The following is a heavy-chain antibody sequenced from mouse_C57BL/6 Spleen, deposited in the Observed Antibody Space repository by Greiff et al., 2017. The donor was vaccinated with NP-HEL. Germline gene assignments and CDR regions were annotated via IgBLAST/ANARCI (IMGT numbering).Heavy chain of an antibody. V-gene: IGHV7-3*01. J-gene: IGHJ3*01. CDR2: IRNKANGYTT. CDR1: GFTFTDYY. Sequence: EVMLVESGGGLVQPGGSLSLSCAASGFTFTDYYMSWVRQPPGKALEWLGFIRNKANGYTTVYSASVKGRLTISRDNSQIILYLQMNALRAEDSATYYGARSYHSYYYGSSYPFAYWGQGTLVTVSA. D-gene: IGHD1-1*01. CDR3: ARSYHSYYYGSSYPFAY.